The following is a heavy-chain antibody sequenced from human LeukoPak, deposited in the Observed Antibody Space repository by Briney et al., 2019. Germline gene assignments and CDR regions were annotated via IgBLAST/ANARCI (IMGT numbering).Heavy chain of an antibody. J-gene: IGHJ5*02. CDR2: ISYDGTSK. CDR3: ARGGLDSSSWCGGDWFDP. D-gene: IGHD6-13*01. V-gene: IGHV3-30-3*01. Sequence: GGSLRLSCAASGFTFSSCNMHWARQAPGKGLEWVAVISYDGTSKYYADSVKGRFTISRDNSKNTLFLQMNSLRAEDTAVYYCARGGLDSSSWCGGDWFDPWGQGTLVTVSS. CDR1: GFTFSSCN.